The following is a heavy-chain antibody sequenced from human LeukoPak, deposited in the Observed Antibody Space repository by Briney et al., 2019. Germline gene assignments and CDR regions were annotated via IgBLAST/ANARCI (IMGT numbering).Heavy chain of an antibody. D-gene: IGHD3-10*01. J-gene: IGHJ4*02. V-gene: IGHV1-24*01. CDR3: AKVPYYYGSGYFDY. Sequence: ASVKVSCKVSGYTLTELAMHWVRQAPGKGLEWMGGFDHEDGETVYAQKFQGRVTMSEDTSTDTAYMELSRLRSDDTAVYYCAKVPYYYGSGYFDYWGQGTLVTVSS. CDR2: FDHEDGET. CDR1: GYTLTELA.